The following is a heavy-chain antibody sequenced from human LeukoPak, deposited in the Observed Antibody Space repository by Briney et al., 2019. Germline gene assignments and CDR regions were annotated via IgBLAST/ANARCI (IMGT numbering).Heavy chain of an antibody. D-gene: IGHD3-22*01. CDR1: GFTFSSYA. V-gene: IGHV3-23*01. J-gene: IGHJ4*02. CDR2: ISGSGGST. Sequence: GGSLRLSCAASGFTFSSYAMSWVRQAPGKGLEWVSAISGSGGSTYYADSVKGRFTISRDNSKNTLYLQMNSLRAEDTAVYYCTEGGNYYDGSGQGYWGQGTLVTVSS. CDR3: TEGGNYYDGSGQGY.